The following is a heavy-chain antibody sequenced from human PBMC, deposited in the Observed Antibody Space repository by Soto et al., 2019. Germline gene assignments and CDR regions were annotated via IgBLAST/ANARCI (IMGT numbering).Heavy chain of an antibody. CDR2: IKEDGSEK. D-gene: IGHD3-10*01. Sequence: GGSLRLSCVASGVTFSSYWMTWVRQAPGKGLEWVANIKEDGSEKYYVDSVKGRFTISRDNAKNSLYLQMNNLRVEDTAVYYCARGEAIGEDPGGQGTLVTVSS. J-gene: IGHJ5*01. V-gene: IGHV3-7*01. CDR3: ARGEAIGEDP. CDR1: GVTFSSYW.